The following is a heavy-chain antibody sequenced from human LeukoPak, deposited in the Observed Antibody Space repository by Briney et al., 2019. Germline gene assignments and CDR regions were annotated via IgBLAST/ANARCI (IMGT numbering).Heavy chain of an antibody. CDR1: GFIFSDFW. V-gene: IGHV3-7*01. Sequence: PGGSLRLSCVASGFIFSDFWMNWVRLVPGGGLEWVANINEDGGVQDYVGSVRGRFTISRDNSQNSLYLHMNSVRGEDTAIYYVATRESSMARSHWGQGTLVTISS. J-gene: IGHJ4*02. CDR2: INEDGGVQ. D-gene: IGHD3-10*01. CDR3: ATRESSMARSH.